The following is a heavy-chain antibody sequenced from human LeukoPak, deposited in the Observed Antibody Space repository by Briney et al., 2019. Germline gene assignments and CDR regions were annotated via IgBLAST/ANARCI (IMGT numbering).Heavy chain of an antibody. V-gene: IGHV3-30*02. D-gene: IGHD6-13*01. CDR1: GFTFSSYG. Sequence: GGSLRLSCAASGFTFSSYGMHWVRQAPGEGLEWVAFIRYDGSNKYYADSVKGQFTISRDNSKNTLYLQMNSLRAEDTAVYYCASYIAAAGPFDYWGQGTLVTVSS. J-gene: IGHJ4*02. CDR3: ASYIAAAGPFDY. CDR2: IRYDGSNK.